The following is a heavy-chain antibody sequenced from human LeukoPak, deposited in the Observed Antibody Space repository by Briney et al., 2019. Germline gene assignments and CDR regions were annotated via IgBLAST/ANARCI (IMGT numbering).Heavy chain of an antibody. CDR3: ATDPWDYDSSGYEFDY. CDR1: GYTLTELS. CDR2: FDPEDGET. D-gene: IGHD3-22*01. J-gene: IGHJ4*02. V-gene: IGHV1-24*01. Sequence: ASVKVSCKVSGYTLTELSMHWVRQAPGKGLEWMGGFDPEDGETIYAQKFQGRVTMTEDTSTDTAYMELSSLGSEDTAVYYCATDPWDYDSSGYEFDYWGQGTLVTVSS.